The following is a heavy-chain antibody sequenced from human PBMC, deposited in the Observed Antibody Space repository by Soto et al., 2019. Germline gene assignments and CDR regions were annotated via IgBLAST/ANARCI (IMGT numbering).Heavy chain of an antibody. CDR2: ISPGDSDT. D-gene: IGHD3-9*01. CDR1: GYTFSSYR. J-gene: IGHJ4*02. Sequence: GASLKISWKGAGYTFSSYRIGWVRQVPGKGLEWMGIISPGDSDTKYCQSFQGQVTISADKSISTAYLQWNSLKASDTAMYYCARHATYYDILSGYYFDYWGQGTLVTVSS. V-gene: IGHV5-51*01. CDR3: ARHATYYDILSGYYFDY.